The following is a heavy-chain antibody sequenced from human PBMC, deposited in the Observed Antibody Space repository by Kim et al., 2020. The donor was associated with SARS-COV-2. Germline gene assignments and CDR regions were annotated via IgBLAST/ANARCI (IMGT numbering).Heavy chain of an antibody. J-gene: IGHJ4*02. CDR3: ARDSRVDTAMVTDY. CDR1: GFTDSSNY. D-gene: IGHD5-18*01. V-gene: IGHV3-53*01. CDR2: IYSGGST. Sequence: GGSLRLSCEASGFTDSSNYMSWVRQAPGKGLEWVSVIYSGGSTYYADSVKGRFTISRDNSKNTLYLQMNSLRAEDTAVYYCARDSRVDTAMVTDYWGQGTLVTVSS.